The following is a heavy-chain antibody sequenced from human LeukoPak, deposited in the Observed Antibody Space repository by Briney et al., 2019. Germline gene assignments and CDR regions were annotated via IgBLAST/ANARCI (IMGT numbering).Heavy chain of an antibody. CDR2: IKQDGSEK. CDR1: GFTFSSYW. D-gene: IGHD3-10*01. CDR3: ARDPGSGSYYNTFVGY. J-gene: IGHJ4*02. V-gene: IGHV3-7*01. Sequence: GGSLRLSCAASGFTFSSYWMSWVRQAPGKGLERVANIKQDGSEKYYVDSVKGRFTISRDNAKNSLYLQMNSLRAEDTAVYYCARDPGSGSYYNTFVGYWGQGTLVTVSS.